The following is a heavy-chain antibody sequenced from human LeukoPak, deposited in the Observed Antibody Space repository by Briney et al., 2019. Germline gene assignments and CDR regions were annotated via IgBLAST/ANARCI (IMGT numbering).Heavy chain of an antibody. CDR1: GGSLSSGSYY. Sequence: SQTLSLTCTVSGGSLSSGSYYWGWIPQPAGKGLEWIGRIYTSGSTNYNPSLKSRVTISVDTSKNQFSLKLRSVTAADTAVYYCARGAAPLYWGQGTLVTVSS. CDR3: ARGAAPLY. V-gene: IGHV4-61*02. J-gene: IGHJ4*02. D-gene: IGHD6-13*01. CDR2: IYTSGST.